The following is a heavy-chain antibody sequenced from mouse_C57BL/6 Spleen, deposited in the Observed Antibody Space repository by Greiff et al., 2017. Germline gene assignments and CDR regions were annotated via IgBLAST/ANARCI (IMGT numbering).Heavy chain of an antibody. V-gene: IGHV1-82*01. CDR2: IYPGDGDT. CDR1: GYAFSSSW. Sequence: QVQLQQSGPELVKPGASVKISCKASGYAFSSSWMNWVKQRPGKGLEWIGRIYPGDGDTNYNGKFKGKATLTADKSSSTAYMQLSSLTSEDSAVYFCARSTGPHWYFDVWGTGTTVTVSS. CDR3: ARSTGPHWYFDV. J-gene: IGHJ1*03. D-gene: IGHD4-1*01.